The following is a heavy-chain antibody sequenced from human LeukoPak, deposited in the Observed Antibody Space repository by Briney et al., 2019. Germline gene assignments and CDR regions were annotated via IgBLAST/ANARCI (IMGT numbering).Heavy chain of an antibody. CDR1: GGTFSSYA. CDR2: IIPIFGTA. Sequence: ASVKVSCKASGGTFSSYAISWVRQAPGQGLEWMGGIIPIFGTANYAQKFQGKVTITADESTSTAYMELSSLRSEDTAVYYCATSDSDYDREHYKCFDPWGQGTLVTVSS. CDR3: ATSDSDYDREHYKCFDP. V-gene: IGHV1-69*13. J-gene: IGHJ5*02. D-gene: IGHD5-12*01.